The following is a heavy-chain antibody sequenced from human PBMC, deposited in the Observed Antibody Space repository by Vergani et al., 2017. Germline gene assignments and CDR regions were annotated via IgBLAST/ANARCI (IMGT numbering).Heavy chain of an antibody. CDR2: IYTGERT. J-gene: IGHJ6*02. CDR1: GFRVTDYY. V-gene: IGHV3-66*02. D-gene: IGHD2-21*02. CDR3: AKXGAPNPYQCDLDV. Sequence: EVQLVESGGGLAQPGTSLRLSCAGSGFRVTDYYMAWVRQAPGKGLEWVSVIYTGERTFYPKSVRGRFTVSRDRSTNTLYLQMHGLRPEDTALYYCAKXGAPNPYQCDLDVWGQGTTVTVSS.